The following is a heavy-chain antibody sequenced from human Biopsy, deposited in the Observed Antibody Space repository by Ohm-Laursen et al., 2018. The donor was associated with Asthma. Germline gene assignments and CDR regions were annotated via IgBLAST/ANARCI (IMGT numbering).Heavy chain of an antibody. V-gene: IGHV3-30*18. Sequence: SLRLSRAASGFTFSSYSMNWVRQAPGKGLEWVAVMSFDGRQTYYADSVKGRFTISRDNSKNTLYLQMNSLRAEDTAVYYCAKERYYDFWSGYPIWGQGTMVTVSS. CDR1: GFTFSSYS. CDR2: MSFDGRQT. J-gene: IGHJ3*02. CDR3: AKERYYDFWSGYPI. D-gene: IGHD3-3*01.